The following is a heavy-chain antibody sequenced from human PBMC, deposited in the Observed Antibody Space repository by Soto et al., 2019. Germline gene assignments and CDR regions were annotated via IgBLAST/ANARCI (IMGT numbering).Heavy chain of an antibody. Sequence: VQLVESGGGLVRPGGSLRLSCAASGFTFDDHAMHWVRQAPGKGLEWISAITWNSAALDYADSVKGRFTISRDNAKNSLYLQMNSLRPEDTALYYCAKERVRDFDGWGQGTLVTVSS. D-gene: IGHD3-9*01. V-gene: IGHV3-9*01. CDR1: GFTFDDHA. CDR3: AKERVRDFDG. J-gene: IGHJ4*02. CDR2: ITWNSAAL.